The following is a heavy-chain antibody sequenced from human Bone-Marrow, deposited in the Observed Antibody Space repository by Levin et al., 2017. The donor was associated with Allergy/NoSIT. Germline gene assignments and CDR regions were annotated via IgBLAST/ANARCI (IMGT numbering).Heavy chain of an antibody. Sequence: SQTLSLTCTVSGYSISGSAYYWGWIRQPPGKGLEWIGSINHSGSTYYNPSLKSRVTISVDTSKSQFSLKLSSVTAADTAVYYCAGAGRYDYWGQGALVTVSS. CDR1: GYSISGSAYY. CDR3: AGAGRYDY. J-gene: IGHJ4*02. CDR2: INHSGST. D-gene: IGHD3-9*01. V-gene: IGHV4-39*07.